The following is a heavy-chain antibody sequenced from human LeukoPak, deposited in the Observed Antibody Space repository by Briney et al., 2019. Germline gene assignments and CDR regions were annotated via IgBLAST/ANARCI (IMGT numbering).Heavy chain of an antibody. CDR1: GYSISSGYY. CDR3: ARVEVGADDFDYFQH. Sequence: SETLSLTCTVSGYSISSGYYWGWIRQPPGKGLEWIGTIYHSGSTSYNPSLKSRVTISADTSKNQFSLKLSSVTAADTAVYYCARVEVGADDFDYFQHWGQGTLVTVSS. V-gene: IGHV4-38-2*02. J-gene: IGHJ1*01. CDR2: IYHSGST. D-gene: IGHD1-26*01.